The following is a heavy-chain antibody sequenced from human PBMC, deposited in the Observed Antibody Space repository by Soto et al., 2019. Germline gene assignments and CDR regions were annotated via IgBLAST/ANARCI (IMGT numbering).Heavy chain of an antibody. Sequence: PGGSLRLSCAASGFTFSSYDMHWVRQAPGKGLEWVAVISNDGSNKYYADSVKGRFTMSRDNSKNTLNLQMNSLRGEDTAVYYCARGRVADRRSYGMDVWGQGTTVTVSS. CDR2: ISNDGSNK. CDR3: ARGRVADRRSYGMDV. D-gene: IGHD6-6*01. V-gene: IGHV3-30-3*01. CDR1: GFTFSSYD. J-gene: IGHJ6*02.